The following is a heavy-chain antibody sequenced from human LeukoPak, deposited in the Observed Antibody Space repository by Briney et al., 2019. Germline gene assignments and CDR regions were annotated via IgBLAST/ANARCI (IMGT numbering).Heavy chain of an antibody. CDR2: IYYSGST. Sequence: PSETLSLTCTVSGGSISSYYWSWIRQPPGKGVEWIGYIYYSGSTNYNPSLKSRVTISVDTSKNQFSLKLSSVTAADTAVYYCARVYSSSSFWFDPWGQGTLVTVSS. CDR3: ARVYSSSSFWFDP. D-gene: IGHD6-6*01. J-gene: IGHJ5*02. V-gene: IGHV4-59*01. CDR1: GGSISSYY.